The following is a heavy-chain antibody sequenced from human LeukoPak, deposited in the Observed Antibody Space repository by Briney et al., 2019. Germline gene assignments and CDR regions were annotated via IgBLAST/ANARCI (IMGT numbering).Heavy chain of an antibody. CDR1: GYTFTGYY. CDR3: AKAPFCSGGSCYKTFDY. V-gene: IGHV1-2*02. Sequence: ASVKVSCKASGYTFTGYYMHWVRQAPGQGLEWMGWINPNSGGTNYAQKFQGRVTMTRETSISTAYMELSRLRSDDTAVYYCAKAPFCSGGSCYKTFDYWGQGTLVTVSS. D-gene: IGHD2-15*01. CDR2: INPNSGGT. J-gene: IGHJ4*02.